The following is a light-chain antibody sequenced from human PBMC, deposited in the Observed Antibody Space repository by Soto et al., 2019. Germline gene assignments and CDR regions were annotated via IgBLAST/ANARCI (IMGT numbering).Light chain of an antibody. Sequence: QSVLTQPASVSGSPGQSITISCTGTSSDVGGYNYVSWYQQHPGKDPKLMIYDVSNRPSGVSNRFSGSKSGNTASLTISGLQAEDEADYYCSSYTSPGVFGTGTRSPS. J-gene: IGLJ1*01. CDR2: DVS. CDR1: SSDVGGYNY. CDR3: SSYTSPGV. V-gene: IGLV2-14*01.